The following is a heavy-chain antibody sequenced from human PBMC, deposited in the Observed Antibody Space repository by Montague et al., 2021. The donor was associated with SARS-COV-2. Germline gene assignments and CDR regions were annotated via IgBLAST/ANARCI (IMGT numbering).Heavy chain of an antibody. V-gene: IGHV3-23*01. J-gene: IGHJ4*02. CDR3: AKDLEQWLVGRDYFDY. CDR2: VSSIGGST. CDR1: GFTFSTYA. D-gene: IGHD6-19*01. Sequence: SLRLSCAASGFTFSTYAMSWVRQAPGKGLEWVSTVSSIGGSTFHADSVKGRFTVSRDNSKNTLYLQMNSLRAEDTAVYYCAKDLEQWLVGRDYFDYWGQGTLVTVSS.